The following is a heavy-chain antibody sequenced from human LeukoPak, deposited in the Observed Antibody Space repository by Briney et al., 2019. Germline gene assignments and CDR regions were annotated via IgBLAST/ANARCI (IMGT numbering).Heavy chain of an antibody. V-gene: IGHV3-13*04. D-gene: IGHD6-19*01. CDR3: VRGGPLAGHAFDV. J-gene: IGHJ3*01. CDR1: GFTFGKYD. CDR2: ITSGGDT. Sequence: GGSLRLSCAGSGFTFGKYDMHWVRQATGRSLEWVSDITSGGDTHYQGSVKGRFTISRDNAKNSFYLEMNSLRVGDTAVYYCVRGGPLAGHAFDVWGRGTLVTVS.